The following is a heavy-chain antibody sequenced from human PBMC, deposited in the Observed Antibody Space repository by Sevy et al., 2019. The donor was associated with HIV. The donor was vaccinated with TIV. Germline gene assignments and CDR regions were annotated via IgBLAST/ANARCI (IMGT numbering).Heavy chain of an antibody. CDR1: GYTFTGYY. V-gene: IGHV1-2*02. Sequence: ASVKVSCKASGYTFTGYYMHWVRQAPGQGLEWMGWINPNSVGTNYAQKFQGRVTMTRDTSISTYYMELSRLRSDDTAVYYCARRGGGCLPGVNYYFDYWGQGTLVTVSS. J-gene: IGHJ4*02. CDR3: ARRGGGCLPGVNYYFDY. CDR2: INPNSVGT. D-gene: IGHD3-10*01.